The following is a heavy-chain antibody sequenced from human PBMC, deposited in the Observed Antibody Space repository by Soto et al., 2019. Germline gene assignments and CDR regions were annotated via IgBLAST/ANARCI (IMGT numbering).Heavy chain of an antibody. D-gene: IGHD3-22*01. Sequence: PSETMSVTCTVSGDSISNSNYYCGWIRQPPGKGLEWIANIYYSGITYCNPSLKSRVAISVDTSKNQFSLKLSSVTAADTAIYYCARSNSGYYQWFDPWGQGTLVTVSS. CDR3: ARSNSGYYQWFDP. J-gene: IGHJ5*02. V-gene: IGHV4-39*01. CDR1: GDSISNSNYY. CDR2: IYYSGIT.